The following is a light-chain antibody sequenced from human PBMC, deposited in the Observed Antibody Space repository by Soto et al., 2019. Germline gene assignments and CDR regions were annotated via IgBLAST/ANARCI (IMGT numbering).Light chain of an antibody. Sequence: DIQMTQSPSTLSVFVGDRVSVTCRASQSISFWLAWSEQKPGKVPRLLIYDVFTLESGVPSRFSGSPSGTEFSRTITCLEPDDIATYYCQQYNSYSWTCGQGTKIQLK. CDR1: QSISFW. CDR2: DVF. CDR3: QQYNSYSWT. J-gene: IGKJ1*01. V-gene: IGKV1-5*01.